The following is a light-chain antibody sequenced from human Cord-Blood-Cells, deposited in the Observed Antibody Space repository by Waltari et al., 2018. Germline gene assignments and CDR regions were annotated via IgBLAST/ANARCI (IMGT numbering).Light chain of an antibody. Sequence: QSALTQPPSASGSPGQSVTISCTGTSSDVGAYNYVSWYQQHPGKAPKLMIYEFSKRPSGVPDRFSGSKSGNTASLTVSGLQAEDEADYYCISYAGSNNYVFGTGTKVTVL. CDR2: EFS. V-gene: IGLV2-8*01. J-gene: IGLJ1*01. CDR1: SSDVGAYNY. CDR3: ISYAGSNNYV.